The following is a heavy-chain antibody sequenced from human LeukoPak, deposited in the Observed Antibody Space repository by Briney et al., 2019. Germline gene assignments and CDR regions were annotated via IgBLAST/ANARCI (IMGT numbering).Heavy chain of an antibody. Sequence: GGSLRLSCAASGFTVSTNYVSWVRQAPGKGLEWVSVIYRSGSTYYADSVKGRFTISRDNSKNTLYLQMNRLRAEDTAVYYCAKEVSWRVAGTMGLDYWGQGTLVTVSS. D-gene: IGHD6-19*01. V-gene: IGHV3-53*01. CDR1: GFTVSTNY. J-gene: IGHJ4*02. CDR3: AKEVSWRVAGTMGLDY. CDR2: IYRSGST.